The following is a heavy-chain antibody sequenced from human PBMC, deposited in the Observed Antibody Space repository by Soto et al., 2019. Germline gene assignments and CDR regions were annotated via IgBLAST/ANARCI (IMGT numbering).Heavy chain of an antibody. CDR2: ISGSGGST. D-gene: IGHD3-3*01. V-gene: IGHV3-23*01. J-gene: IGHJ6*02. CDR3: ARVLRFLEWSTYGMDV. Sequence: GGSLRLSCAASGFTFSRYAMSWVRQAPGKGLEWVSAISGSGGSTYYADSVKGRFTISRDNSKNTLYLQMNSLRAEDTAVYYCARVLRFLEWSTYGMDVWGQGTTVTVSS. CDR1: GFTFSRYA.